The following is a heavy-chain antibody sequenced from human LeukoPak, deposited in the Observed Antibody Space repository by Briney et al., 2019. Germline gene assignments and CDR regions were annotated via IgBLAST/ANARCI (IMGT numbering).Heavy chain of an antibody. CDR3: ARAPYYYGSGITPDY. J-gene: IGHJ4*02. D-gene: IGHD3-10*01. CDR2: ISYDGTKI. V-gene: IGHV3-30-3*01. CDR1: GFTFSGYA. Sequence: PGGSLRLSCAASGFTFSGYAMHWVRQAPGKGLEWVAVISYDGTKISYADSVKGRFNISRDNSKNTLYLQMNSLRAEDTAVYYCARAPYYYGSGITPDYWGQGTPVTVSS.